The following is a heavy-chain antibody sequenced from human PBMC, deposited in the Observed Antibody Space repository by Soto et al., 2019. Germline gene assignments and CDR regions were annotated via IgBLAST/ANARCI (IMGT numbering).Heavy chain of an antibody. CDR1: GFTFSSYA. CDR2: ISGSGGST. J-gene: IGHJ5*02. D-gene: IGHD2-2*01. CDR3: AKDLVVVPAAIPA. Sequence: GGSLRLSCAASGFTFSSYAMSWVRQAPGKGLEWVSAISGSGGSTYHADSVKGRFTISRDNSRNTLYLQMNSLRAEDTAVYYCAKDLVVVPAAIPAWGQGTLVTVS. V-gene: IGHV3-23*01.